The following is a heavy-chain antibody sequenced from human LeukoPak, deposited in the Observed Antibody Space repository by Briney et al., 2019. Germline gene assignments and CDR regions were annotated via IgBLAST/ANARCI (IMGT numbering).Heavy chain of an antibody. D-gene: IGHD3-22*01. V-gene: IGHV3-30-3*01. CDR2: ISYDGSNK. CDR3: ANSLLRITMIVVVNPPDY. CDR1: GFTFSSYA. Sequence: GRSLRLSCAASGFTFSSYAMHWVRQAPGKGLEWVAVISYDGSNKYYADSVKGRFTISGDNSKNTLYLQMNSLRAEDTAVYYCANSLLRITMIVVVNPPDYWGQGTLVTVSS. J-gene: IGHJ4*02.